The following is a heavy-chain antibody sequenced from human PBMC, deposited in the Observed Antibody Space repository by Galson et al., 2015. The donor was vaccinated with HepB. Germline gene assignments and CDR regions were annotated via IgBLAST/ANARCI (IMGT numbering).Heavy chain of an antibody. V-gene: IGHV3-30*18. D-gene: IGHD6-6*01. CDR1: GFTFSSHG. CDR2: IPYDGSKK. Sequence: SLRLSCAASGFTFSSHGMHWVRQAPGKGLEWVADIPYDGSKKYYADSAKGRFTISRDNSKNTLYLQMNSLRAEDTAVYYCAKDRAPYSSSPPDFDYWGQGTLVTVSS. J-gene: IGHJ4*02. CDR3: AKDRAPYSSSPPDFDY.